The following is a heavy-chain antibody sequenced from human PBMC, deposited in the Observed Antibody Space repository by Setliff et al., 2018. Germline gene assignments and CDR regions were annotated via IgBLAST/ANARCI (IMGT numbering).Heavy chain of an antibody. D-gene: IGHD6-13*01. CDR3: ARDRRIAARLYYYYYMDV. J-gene: IGHJ6*03. CDR2: IKHTGST. CDR1: GGTFSDYY. Sequence: SETLSLTCGASGGTFSDYYWTWIRQPPGKGLEWIGEIKHTGSTNYNPSLKSRVTISVDTSKNQFSLKLSSVTAADTAVYYCARDRRIAARLYYYYYMDVWGKGTTVTVSS. V-gene: IGHV4-34*01.